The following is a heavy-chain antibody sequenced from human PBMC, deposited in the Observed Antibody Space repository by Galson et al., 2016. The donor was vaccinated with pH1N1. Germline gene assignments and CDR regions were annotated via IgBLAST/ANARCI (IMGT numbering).Heavy chain of an antibody. CDR1: GGTFGSYG. CDR2: IIPIFNTT. CDR3: AREDYYDTDLSDWYFDL. Sequence: SVKVSCKASGGTFGSYGINWVRQAPGQGLEWMGGIIPIFNTTKYAQNFQGRVTITADESTTTAYMELPSLRSDDTAMYFCAREDYYDTDLSDWYFDLWGRGTLLTVSA. J-gene: IGHJ2*01. D-gene: IGHD3-22*01. V-gene: IGHV1-69*13.